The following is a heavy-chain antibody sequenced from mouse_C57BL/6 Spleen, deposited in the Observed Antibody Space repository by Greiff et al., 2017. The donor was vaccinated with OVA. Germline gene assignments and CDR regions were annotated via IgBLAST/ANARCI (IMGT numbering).Heavy chain of an antibody. J-gene: IGHJ2*01. Sequence: QVTLKESGPELVKPGASVKLSCKASGYTFTSYDINWVKQRPGQGLEWIGWIYPRDGSTKYNEKFKGKATLTVDTSSSTAYMELHSLTSEDSAVYFCALGQADYWGQGTTLTVSS. CDR3: ALGQADY. D-gene: IGHD4-1*01. V-gene: IGHV1-85*01. CDR1: GYTFTSYD. CDR2: IYPRDGST.